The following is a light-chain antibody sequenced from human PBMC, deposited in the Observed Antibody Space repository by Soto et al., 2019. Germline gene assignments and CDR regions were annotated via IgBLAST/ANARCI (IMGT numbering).Light chain of an antibody. J-gene: IGLJ1*01. Sequence: QSALTQPASVSGSPGQSITISCSGTSSDIGAYDHVAWFQQFPGKTHKLVIYSVSNRPSGVSYRFSGSKSDNTASLTISGLQADDEADYYCISYTVSRSYVFGPGTKLTVL. CDR3: ISYTVSRSYV. CDR1: SSDIGAYDH. V-gene: IGLV2-14*01. CDR2: SVS.